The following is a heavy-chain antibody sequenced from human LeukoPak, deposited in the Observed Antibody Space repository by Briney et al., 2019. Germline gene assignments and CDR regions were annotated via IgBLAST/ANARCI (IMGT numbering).Heavy chain of an antibody. CDR2: IYYDGSNK. J-gene: IGHJ4*02. CDR1: GFTFSSYP. Sequence: GGSLRLSCAASGFTFSSYPMHWVRQAPGKGLEWVAFIYYDGSNKYYADSVKGRFTISRDNSKNTLYLQMNSLRAEDTAVYYCAKDRGYSYGSFDYWGQGTLVTVSS. D-gene: IGHD5-18*01. V-gene: IGHV3-30*02. CDR3: AKDRGYSYGSFDY.